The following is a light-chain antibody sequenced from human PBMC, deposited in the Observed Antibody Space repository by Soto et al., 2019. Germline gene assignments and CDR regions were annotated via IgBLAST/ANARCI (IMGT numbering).Light chain of an antibody. CDR1: QSVLHTSGDNY. Sequence: DIVLARSPPFMSVTHGAPASISYTSIQSVLHTSGDNYLDWYLQRPGQSPQLLIYLGSKRAPGVSDRISGSGSGTRFTLRISRVEAEDVGIYYCMQAKQSPRTLGQGSKVDI. J-gene: IGKJ1*01. V-gene: IGKV2-28*01. CDR2: LGS. CDR3: MQAKQSPRT.